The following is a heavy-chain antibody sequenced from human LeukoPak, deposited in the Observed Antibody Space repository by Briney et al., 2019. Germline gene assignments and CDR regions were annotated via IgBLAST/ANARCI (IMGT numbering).Heavy chain of an antibody. V-gene: IGHV3-30*02. Sequence: PGGSLRLSCAASGFTFSSYGMHWVRQAPGKGLEWVAVIWYDGSNKYYADSVKGRFTISRDNSKNTLYLQMNSLRAEDTAVYYCAKVTPGIAAAGPYYFDYWGQGTLVTVSS. J-gene: IGHJ4*02. CDR1: GFTFSSYG. CDR3: AKVTPGIAAAGPYYFDY. CDR2: IWYDGSNK. D-gene: IGHD6-13*01.